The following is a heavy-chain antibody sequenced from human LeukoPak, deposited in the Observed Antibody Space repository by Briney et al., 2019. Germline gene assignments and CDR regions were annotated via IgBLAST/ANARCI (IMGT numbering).Heavy chain of an antibody. V-gene: IGHV1-69*13. CDR1: GGTFSSYA. J-gene: IGHJ6*04. D-gene: IGHD1-14*01. Sequence: SVKVSCKTSGGTFSSYAISWVRQAPGQGLECMRGIIPIFGTANYAQKFQGRVTITADESTSTAYMELSSLRSEDTAVYYCARIPPEGPYYYYYGMDVWGKATTVTVSS. CDR2: IIPIFGTA. CDR3: ARIPPEGPYYYYYGMDV.